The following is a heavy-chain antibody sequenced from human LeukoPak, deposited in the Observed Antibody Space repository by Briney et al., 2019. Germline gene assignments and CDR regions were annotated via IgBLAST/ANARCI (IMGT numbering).Heavy chain of an antibody. CDR3: ARGSNYYDSSGYYYHWFDP. CDR2: IIPIFGTA. J-gene: IGHJ5*02. V-gene: IGHV1-69*13. Sequence: ASVKVSCKASGGTFSSYDISWVRQAPGQGLEWMGGIIPIFGTANYAQKFQGRVTITADESTSTAYMELSSLRSEDTAVYYCARGSNYYDSSGYYYHWFDPWGQGTLVTVSS. D-gene: IGHD3-22*01. CDR1: GGTFSSYD.